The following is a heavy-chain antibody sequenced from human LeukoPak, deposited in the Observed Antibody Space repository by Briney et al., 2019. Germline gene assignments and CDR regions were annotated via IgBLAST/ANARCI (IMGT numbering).Heavy chain of an antibody. J-gene: IGHJ4*02. CDR2: IWYDGSNK. CDR1: GFTFSSYG. V-gene: IGHV3-33*01. CDR3: ARDLGPRSQLPSDY. Sequence: GGSLRLSCAASGFTFSSYGMHWVRQAQGKGREWVAVIWYDGSNKYYADSVKGRFTISRDNSKNTLYLQMNSLRAEDTAVYYCARDLGPRSQLPSDYWGQGTLVTVSS. D-gene: IGHD2-2*01.